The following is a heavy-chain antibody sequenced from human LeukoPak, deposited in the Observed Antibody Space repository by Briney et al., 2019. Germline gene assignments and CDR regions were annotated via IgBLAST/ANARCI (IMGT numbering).Heavy chain of an antibody. Sequence: GASVKVSCKASGYTFTSYDINWVRQATGQGLEWMGWMNPNSGNTGYAQKLQGRVTITRNTSISTAYMELSSLRSEDTAVYYCARGYNWNYFFYYYYMDVWGKGTTVTVSS. D-gene: IGHD1-1*01. CDR3: ARGYNWNYFFYYYYMDV. CDR1: GYTFTSYD. J-gene: IGHJ6*03. V-gene: IGHV1-8*03. CDR2: MNPNSGNT.